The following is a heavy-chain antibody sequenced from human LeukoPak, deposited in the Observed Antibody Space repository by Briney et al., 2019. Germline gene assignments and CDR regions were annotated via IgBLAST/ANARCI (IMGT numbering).Heavy chain of an antibody. Sequence: SVKVSCKASGGTFSSYAISWVRQAPGQGLEWMGRIIPILGIANYAQKFQGRVTITADKSTSTAYMELSSLRSEDTAVYYCAKLSGGRYCSGGGCYFDYWGQGTLVTVSS. CDR2: IIPILGIA. CDR3: AKLSGGRYCSGGGCYFDY. J-gene: IGHJ4*02. D-gene: IGHD2-15*01. CDR1: GGTFSSYA. V-gene: IGHV1-69*04.